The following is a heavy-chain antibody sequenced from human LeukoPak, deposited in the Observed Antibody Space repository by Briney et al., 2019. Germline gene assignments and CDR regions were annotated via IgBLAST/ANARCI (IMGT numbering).Heavy chain of an antibody. CDR1: GYTFTDYY. Sequence: ASVKVSCKASGYTFTDYYMHWVRQTPGQGLEWMGIINPSGGSTSYAQNFQGRVTMTRDTFTSTVYMELSSLRSEDTAVYYCARVRRYYDSTGYLDYWGQGTLVTVSS. CDR3: ARVRRYYDSTGYLDY. J-gene: IGHJ4*02. CDR2: INPSGGST. D-gene: IGHD3-22*01. V-gene: IGHV1-46*03.